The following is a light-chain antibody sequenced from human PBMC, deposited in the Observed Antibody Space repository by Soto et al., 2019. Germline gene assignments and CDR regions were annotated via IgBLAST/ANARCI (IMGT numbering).Light chain of an antibody. V-gene: IGKV1-5*01. Sequence: GDRVTITCRASQTISTWMAWYQQKPGKAPKLLVYDASTLQSGVASRFSGSGSGTEFTLIISGLQPDDSASYYCQQYGHTYAAGRVGEGTRVEIK. J-gene: IGKJ2*01. CDR2: DAS. CDR1: QTISTW. CDR3: QQYGHTYAAGR.